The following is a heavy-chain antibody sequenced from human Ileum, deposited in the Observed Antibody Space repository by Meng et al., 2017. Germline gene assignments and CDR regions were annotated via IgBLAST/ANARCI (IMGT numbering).Heavy chain of an antibody. Sequence: QVRLQESGRGLVGPSGALFRTCAASSGSISSNNYWSWVRQPPGKGLEWIGQISHSGSAYYNPSLKSRVTMSVDKSKSQFSLMLTSVTAADTAIYYCARHGGYSQDFWGQGTLVTVSS. V-gene: IGHV4-4*02. D-gene: IGHD4-23*01. J-gene: IGHJ4*02. CDR3: ARHGGYSQDF. CDR2: ISHSGSA. CDR1: SGSISSNNY.